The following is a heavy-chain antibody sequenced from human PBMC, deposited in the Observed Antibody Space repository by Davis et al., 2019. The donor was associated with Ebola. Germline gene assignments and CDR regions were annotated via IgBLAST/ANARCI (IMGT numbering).Heavy chain of an antibody. CDR1: GFTFSSSD. CDR3: ARDVGVEFDH. V-gene: IGHV3-13*01. CDR2: IGAGYDT. Sequence: GGSLRLSCAASGFTFSSSDMHWVRQVPGQGLEWVSAIGAGYDTYYPDSVKGRFAISRDSSTNMVYLQMNSLRVEDTAVYYCARDVGVEFDHWGQGTLVTVSS. D-gene: IGHD3-10*01. J-gene: IGHJ5*02.